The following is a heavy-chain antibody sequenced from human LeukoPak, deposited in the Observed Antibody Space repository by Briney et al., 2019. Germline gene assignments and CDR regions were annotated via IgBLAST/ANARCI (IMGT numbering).Heavy chain of an antibody. V-gene: IGHV4-59*08. CDR1: GGSISSYY. D-gene: IGHD4-17*01. Sequence: SETLSLTCTVSGGSISSYYCSWIRQPPGKGLEWIGYIYYSGSTNYNPSLKSRVTISVDTSKNQFSLKLSSVTAADTAVYYCARPQDYGDGAFDIWGQGTMVTVSS. J-gene: IGHJ3*02. CDR3: ARPQDYGDGAFDI. CDR2: IYYSGST.